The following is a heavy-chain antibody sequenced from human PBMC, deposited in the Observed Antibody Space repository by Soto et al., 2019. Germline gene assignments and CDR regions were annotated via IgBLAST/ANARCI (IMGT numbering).Heavy chain of an antibody. Sequence: ASVNVSCKASGYTFTNYYVQWVRQAPGQGLEWMGVIHPDGGHTTYSQKFQDRVTMTRXXXXXXIXMXLXXLXSEDTAVYYCARGDNDYWGQGTLVTVSS. CDR2: IHPDGGHT. V-gene: IGHV1-46*01. CDR3: ARGDNDY. CDR1: GYTFTNYY. J-gene: IGHJ4*02.